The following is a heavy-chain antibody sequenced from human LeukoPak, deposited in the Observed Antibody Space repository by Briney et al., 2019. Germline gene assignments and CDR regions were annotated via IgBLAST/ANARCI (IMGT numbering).Heavy chain of an antibody. CDR1: GFTVSNNF. Sequence: PGGSLRLSCAASGFTVSNNFMSWVRQAPGKGLEWVSVLYSTGNTYYADSVKGRFTISRDNAKNSLYLQMSSLRAEDTALYYCARELPGYRGMDVWGQGTTVTVSS. V-gene: IGHV3-53*01. CDR3: ARELPGYRGMDV. CDR2: LYSTGNT. J-gene: IGHJ6*02. D-gene: IGHD2-15*01.